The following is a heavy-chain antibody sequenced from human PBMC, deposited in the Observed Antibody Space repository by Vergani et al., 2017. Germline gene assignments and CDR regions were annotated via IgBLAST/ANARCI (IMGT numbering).Heavy chain of an antibody. Sequence: EVQLVESGGGLVKPGGSLRLSCAASGFTFSSYSMNWVRQAPGKGLEWVSSISSSSSYIYYADSVKGRFTISRDNAKNSLYLQMNSLRAEDTAVYYCAREIGSGSRDAFDIWGQGTMVTVSS. CDR1: GFTFSSYS. V-gene: IGHV3-21*01. D-gene: IGHD3-10*01. J-gene: IGHJ3*02. CDR3: AREIGSGSRDAFDI. CDR2: ISSSSSYI.